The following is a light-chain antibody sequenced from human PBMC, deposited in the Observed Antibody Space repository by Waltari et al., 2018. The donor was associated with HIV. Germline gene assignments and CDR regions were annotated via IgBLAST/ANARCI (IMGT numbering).Light chain of an antibody. J-gene: IGLJ1*01. CDR2: EVS. V-gene: IGLV2-8*01. Sequence: QSALTQPPSASGSPGQSVTISCTGTSSDVGGYKYVSWYQQHPGQAPKLMIYEVSKRPSGVPDRFSGSKSGNTASLTVSGLQAENEADYYCSSYAGSNNLVFGTGTKVTVL. CDR1: SSDVGGYKY. CDR3: SSYAGSNNLV.